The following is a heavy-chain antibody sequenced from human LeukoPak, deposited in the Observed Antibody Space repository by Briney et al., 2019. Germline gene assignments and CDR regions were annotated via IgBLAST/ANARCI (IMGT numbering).Heavy chain of an antibody. D-gene: IGHD3-10*02. CDR1: GGSISTYY. Sequence: SETLSLTCTVSGGSISTYYWSSIRQPPGEGLEWLGYIYYSGNTDYNLCLKSRAALSVDTSKTQFSLKLSSVTAADTAVYYCARSTGSTMFIDYWGQGTLVTVSS. J-gene: IGHJ4*02. V-gene: IGHV4-59*01. CDR2: IYYSGNT. CDR3: ARSTGSTMFIDY.